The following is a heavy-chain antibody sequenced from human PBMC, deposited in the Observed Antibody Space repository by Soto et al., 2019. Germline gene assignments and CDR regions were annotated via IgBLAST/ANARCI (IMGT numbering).Heavy chain of an antibody. CDR1: GFTFSDYY. V-gene: IGHV3-23*01. Sequence: GGSLRLSCAASGFTFSDYYMRWIRQAPGKGLEWVSAISGSGGSTYYADSVKGRFTISRDNSKSTLYLQMNSLRAEDTALYYCAKGRSYYYYYGVGVWGQGTTVTVSS. CDR3: AKGRSYYYYYGVGV. J-gene: IGHJ6*02. CDR2: ISGSGGST.